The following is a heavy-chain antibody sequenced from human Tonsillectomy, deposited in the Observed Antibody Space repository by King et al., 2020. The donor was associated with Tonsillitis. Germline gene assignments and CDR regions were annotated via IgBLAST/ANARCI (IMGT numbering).Heavy chain of an antibody. CDR3: ARGQNEYQLLYGNWFDP. V-gene: IGHV1-18*01. CDR2: ISVSNGNT. Sequence: VQLVESGAEVKNPGASVKVSCKASGYIFTSYGISWVRQAPGQGREWMGWISVSNGNTKYSQKFQGRVTMTTDTSTSTAYMELRSLRSDDTAVYYCARGQNEYQLLYGNWFDPWGQGTLVTVSS. CDR1: GYIFTSYG. J-gene: IGHJ5*02. D-gene: IGHD2-2*02.